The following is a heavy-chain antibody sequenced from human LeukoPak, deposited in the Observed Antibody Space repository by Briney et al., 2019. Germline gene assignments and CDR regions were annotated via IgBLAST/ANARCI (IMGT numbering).Heavy chain of an antibody. CDR3: ARAPTRRWLRSFDY. CDR1: GGSISSYY. Sequence: SETLSLTCTVSGGSISSYYWSRIRQPAGKGLEWIGRIYISGSGSTNYNPSLKSRVTMSVDTSKNQFSLKLSSVTAADTAVYYCARAPTRRWLRSFDYWGQGTLVTVSS. D-gene: IGHD5-12*01. J-gene: IGHJ4*02. CDR2: IYISGSGST. V-gene: IGHV4-4*07.